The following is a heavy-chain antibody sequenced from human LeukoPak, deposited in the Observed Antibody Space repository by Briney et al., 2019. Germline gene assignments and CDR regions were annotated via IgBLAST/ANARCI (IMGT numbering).Heavy chain of an antibody. J-gene: IGHJ3*02. Sequence: SETLSLTCTVSGGSISSYYWSWIRQPAGKGLEWIGRIYTSGSTNYNPSLKSRVTMSVDTSKNQFSLKLSSVTAADTAVYYCARVVRGYCTNGVCYTRSGDAFDIWGQGTMVTVSS. CDR3: ARVVRGYCTNGVCYTRSGDAFDI. CDR2: IYTSGST. V-gene: IGHV4-4*07. D-gene: IGHD2-8*01. CDR1: GGSISSYY.